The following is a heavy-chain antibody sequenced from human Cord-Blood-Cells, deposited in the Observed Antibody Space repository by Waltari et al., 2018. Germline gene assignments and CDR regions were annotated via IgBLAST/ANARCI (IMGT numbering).Heavy chain of an antibody. V-gene: IGHV1-69*09. CDR3: ARGPDCSSTSCYAFDI. D-gene: IGHD2-2*01. CDR1: GGTFRSYA. J-gene: IGHJ3*02. CDR2: IIPILGIA. Sequence: QVQLVQSGAEVKKPGSSVKVSCKASGGTFRSYAISWVRQAPGQGLEWMGRIIPILGIANYAQKFQGRVTITADKSTSTAYMELSSLRSEDTAVYYCARGPDCSSTSCYAFDIWGQGTMVTVSS.